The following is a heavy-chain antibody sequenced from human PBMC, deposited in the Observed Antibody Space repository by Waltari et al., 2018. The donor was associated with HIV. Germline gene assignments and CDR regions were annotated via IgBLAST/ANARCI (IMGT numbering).Heavy chain of an antibody. Sequence: QVQLQQWGAGLLKPSETLSLTCAVYGGSFSGYYWRWIRQPPGKGLEWIGEINHSGSTNYNPSLKSRVTISVDTSKNQFSLKLSSVTAADTAVYYCARGISITIFGVVISGWFDPWGQGTLVTVSS. CDR1: GGSFSGYY. CDR2: INHSGST. D-gene: IGHD3-3*01. CDR3: ARGISITIFGVVISGWFDP. V-gene: IGHV4-34*01. J-gene: IGHJ5*02.